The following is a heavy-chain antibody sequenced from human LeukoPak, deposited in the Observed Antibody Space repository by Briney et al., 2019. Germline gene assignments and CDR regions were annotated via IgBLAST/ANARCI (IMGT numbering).Heavy chain of an antibody. CDR3: ARDRNYYDSSGYYYPLDY. CDR1: GYTFTGYY. V-gene: IGHV1-2*02. D-gene: IGHD3-22*01. CDR2: INPNSGGT. J-gene: IGHJ4*02. Sequence: ASVKVSCKASGYTFTGYYMHWVRQAPGQGLEWMGWINPNSGGTNYAQKFQGRVTMTRDTSISTAYMELSRLRSDDTAVYYCARDRNYYDSSGYYYPLDYWGQGTLVTVSS.